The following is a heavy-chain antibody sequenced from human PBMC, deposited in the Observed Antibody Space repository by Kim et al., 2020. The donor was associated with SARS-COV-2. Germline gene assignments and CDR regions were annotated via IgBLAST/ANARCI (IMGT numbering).Heavy chain of an antibody. V-gene: IGHV1-69*01. J-gene: IGHJ6*02. D-gene: IGHD4-17*01. Sequence: AQKYKGRVTLTADESTSTAYMGLSSLRFEDTAVYYCARAPPVTIFIYGMDVWGQGTTVTVSS. CDR3: ARAPPVTIFIYGMDV.